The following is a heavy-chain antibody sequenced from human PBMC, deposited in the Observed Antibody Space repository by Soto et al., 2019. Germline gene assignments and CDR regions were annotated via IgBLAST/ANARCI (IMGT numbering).Heavy chain of an antibody. CDR3: ARDFAYGDTSFDP. V-gene: IGHV4-34*01. J-gene: IGHJ5*02. Sequence: SETLSLTCAVYGGSFSGYYWSWIRQPPGKGLEWIGEINHSGSTNYNPSLKSRVTISVDTSKNQFSLKLSSVTAADTAVYYCARDFAYGDTSFDPWGQGTLVTVSS. CDR1: GGSFSGYY. CDR2: INHSGST. D-gene: IGHD4-17*01.